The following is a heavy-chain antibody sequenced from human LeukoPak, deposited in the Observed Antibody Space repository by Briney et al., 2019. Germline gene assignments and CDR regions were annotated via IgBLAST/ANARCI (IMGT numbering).Heavy chain of an antibody. Sequence: SVKVSCKASGGTFSSYAISWVRQAPGQGLEWMGRIIPILGIANYAQKFQGRVTITADKSTSTAYMELSSLRSEDTAVYYCARDYFGSYYDILTGYYLGYWGQGTLVTVSS. D-gene: IGHD3-9*01. V-gene: IGHV1-69*04. CDR2: IIPILGIA. CDR3: ARDYFGSYYDILTGYYLGY. J-gene: IGHJ4*02. CDR1: GGTFSSYA.